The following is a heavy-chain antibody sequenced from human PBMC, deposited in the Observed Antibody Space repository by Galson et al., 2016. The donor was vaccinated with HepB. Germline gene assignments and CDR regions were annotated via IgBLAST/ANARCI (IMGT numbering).Heavy chain of an antibody. Sequence: SLRLSCAASGLTFRSYAMHWVRQAPGKGLEWVAFISSDGRNKYYADSVNSRVTISRDDSKNTLSLQINSLRADDTAVYWCARSDFYGYGYSPYLAHWGQGTLVTVSS. J-gene: IGHJ4*02. CDR1: GLTFRSYA. CDR3: ARSDFYGYGYSPYLAH. V-gene: IGHV3-30*04. CDR2: ISSDGRNK. D-gene: IGHD3-16*01.